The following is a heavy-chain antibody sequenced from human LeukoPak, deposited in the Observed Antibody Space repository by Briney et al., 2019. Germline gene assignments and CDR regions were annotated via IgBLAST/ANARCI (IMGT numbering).Heavy chain of an antibody. Sequence: ASVKVSCKASGDPFTDYNMHWVRQAPGQGLEWMGWIHPNSGVTNYAQKFQGRFTMTRDTSISTAYMELSRLRSDDTAVYYCALTGYFYDFWGQGTMVTVS. CDR1: GDPFTDYN. CDR3: ALTGYFYDF. D-gene: IGHD3-9*01. J-gene: IGHJ4*02. V-gene: IGHV1-2*02. CDR2: IHPNSGVT.